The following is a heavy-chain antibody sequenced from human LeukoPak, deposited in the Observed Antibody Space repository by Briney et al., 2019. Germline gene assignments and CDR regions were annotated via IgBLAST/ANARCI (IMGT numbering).Heavy chain of an antibody. CDR1: GFTFSSSG. CDR2: ISYDGSNK. Sequence: PGGSLRLSCAASGFTFSSSGMHWVRQAPGKGLEWVAVISYDGSNKYYADSVKGRFTISRDNSKNTLYLQMNSLRAEDTAVYYCARDMSHTVVNIWDWGQGTLVTVSS. CDR3: ARDMSHTVVNIWD. J-gene: IGHJ4*02. V-gene: IGHV3-30*19. D-gene: IGHD2-2*01.